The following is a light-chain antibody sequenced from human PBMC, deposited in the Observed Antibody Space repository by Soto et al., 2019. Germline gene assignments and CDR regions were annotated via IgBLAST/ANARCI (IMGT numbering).Light chain of an antibody. CDR2: SAS. Sequence: EVVLTQSPGTLSLSPGERVTLSCRASQSVASSYLAWYQQKPGRAPRLLFYSASSRATGIPDRFSGSGSGTDFTLTISRLEPEDFATYYCQHYNSYSEAFGQGTKVELQ. CDR1: QSVASSY. V-gene: IGKV3-20*01. J-gene: IGKJ1*01. CDR3: QHYNSYSEA.